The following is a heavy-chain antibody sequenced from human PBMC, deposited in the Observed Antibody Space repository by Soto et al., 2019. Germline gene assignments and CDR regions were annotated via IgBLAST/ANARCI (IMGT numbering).Heavy chain of an antibody. Sequence: EVQLVESGGGLVQPGGSLRLSCAASGLIFSRYWMNWVRQAPGKGLVWVSRINSDGSSISYADSVQGRFTISRDNAKNTLDLQMNGLRAEDTAVYYCVRDIGVYWGQGTVVTVSS. CDR1: GLIFSRYW. J-gene: IGHJ4*02. V-gene: IGHV3-74*01. CDR3: VRDIGVY. CDR2: INSDGSSI. D-gene: IGHD3-10*01.